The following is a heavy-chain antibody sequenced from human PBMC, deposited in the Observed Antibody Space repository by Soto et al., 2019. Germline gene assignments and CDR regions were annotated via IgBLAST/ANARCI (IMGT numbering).Heavy chain of an antibody. CDR1: GGSLSGYY. D-gene: IGHD2-15*01. Sequence: QVQLQQWGAGLLKPSETLSLTCAVYGGSLSGYYWSWIRQPPGKGLEWIGEINHSGSTNYNPSLKSRVTISVDTSKNQFSLKLSSVTAADTAVYYCARGQSCSGGSCYSDLGYWGQGTLVTVSS. J-gene: IGHJ4*02. CDR3: ARGQSCSGGSCYSDLGY. V-gene: IGHV4-34*01. CDR2: INHSGST.